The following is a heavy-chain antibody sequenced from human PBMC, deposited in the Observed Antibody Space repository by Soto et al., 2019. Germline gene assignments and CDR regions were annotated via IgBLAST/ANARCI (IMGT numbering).Heavy chain of an antibody. V-gene: IGHV1-46*01. Sequence: QVQLVQSGAEVKKPGASVKLSCKASGYTFINYYIHWVRQAPGQGLEWMGIFNPTSGSTNDAQKFQGRVTLTRDTSTRTVYMELSSLRFDDTAVYYCARDLAAGDYWGQGTLVTVSS. CDR1: GYTFINYY. CDR3: ARDLAAGDY. CDR2: FNPTSGST. D-gene: IGHD6-13*01. J-gene: IGHJ4*02.